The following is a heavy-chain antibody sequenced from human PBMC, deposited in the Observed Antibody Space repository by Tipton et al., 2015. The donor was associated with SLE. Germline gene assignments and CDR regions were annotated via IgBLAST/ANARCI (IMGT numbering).Heavy chain of an antibody. Sequence: TLSLTCTVSGGSIGSPNYYWAWVRQPPGKGLEWIGNVNYGGNTYYNPSLKSRVTISVDTSQNQFSLRLTSITAADTSFYYCARHYTTGWDLGYWGQGTLVSVSS. J-gene: IGHJ4*02. V-gene: IGHV4-39*01. CDR3: ARHYTTGWDLGY. CDR1: GGSIGSPNYY. CDR2: VNYGGNT. D-gene: IGHD2/OR15-2a*01.